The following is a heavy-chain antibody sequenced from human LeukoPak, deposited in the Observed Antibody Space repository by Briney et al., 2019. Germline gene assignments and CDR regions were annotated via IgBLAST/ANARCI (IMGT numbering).Heavy chain of an antibody. CDR1: GGSMTGYY. Sequence: SETLSLTCTVSGGSMTGYYWAWIRQPPGKRLEWVGYVHSSGGTKYNPPLKGRVTVSIDMSRNQFSLNVRSVTAADTATYYCTKLSDCGDDCYDRPHWFDPWGQGRLVTVSS. CDR3: TKLSDCGDDCYDRPHWFDP. D-gene: IGHD2-21*02. CDR2: VHSSGGT. J-gene: IGHJ5*02. V-gene: IGHV4-59*08.